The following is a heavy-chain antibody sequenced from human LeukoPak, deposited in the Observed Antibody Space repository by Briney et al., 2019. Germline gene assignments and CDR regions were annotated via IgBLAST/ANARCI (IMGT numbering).Heavy chain of an antibody. V-gene: IGHV3-21*01. Sequence: GGSLRLSCAASGFTFSSYSMNWVRQAPGKGLEWVSSISSSSSYIYYADSVKGRFTISRDNAKNSLYLQMNSLRAEDTAVYYCAREGLVCSSTSCYAPYYYYGMDVWGQGTTVTVSS. CDR2: ISSSSSYI. CDR3: AREGLVCSSTSCYAPYYYYGMDV. D-gene: IGHD2-2*01. J-gene: IGHJ6*02. CDR1: GFTFSSYS.